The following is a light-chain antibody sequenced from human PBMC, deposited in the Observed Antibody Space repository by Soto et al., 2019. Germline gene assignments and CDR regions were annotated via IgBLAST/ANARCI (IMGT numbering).Light chain of an antibody. CDR2: DAS. Sequence: EIVLTQSPATLSLSPGERATLYCRASQSVSRYLAWYQQKPGQAPRLLIYDASSRATGIPARFSGSGSGTDFTLTITSLEPEDFAVYYFQQRSNWPSTFGGGTKVEI. CDR1: QSVSRY. J-gene: IGKJ4*01. V-gene: IGKV3-11*01. CDR3: QQRSNWPST.